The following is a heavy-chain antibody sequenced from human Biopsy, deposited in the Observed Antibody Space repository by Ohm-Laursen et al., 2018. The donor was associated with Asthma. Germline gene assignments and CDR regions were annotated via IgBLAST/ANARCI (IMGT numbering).Heavy chain of an antibody. J-gene: IGHJ4*02. Sequence: SLRLSCAASGSMFRSFGMHWVRQAPGKGLEWVAVISYDGNHKFYEDSVKGRFTISRDNSKNTLYPQMNSLRTEDTAVYYCAKRRGYSGHDNDYWGQGTLVSVSS. CDR1: GSMFRSFG. V-gene: IGHV3-30*18. CDR3: AKRRGYSGHDNDY. CDR2: ISYDGNHK. D-gene: IGHD5-12*01.